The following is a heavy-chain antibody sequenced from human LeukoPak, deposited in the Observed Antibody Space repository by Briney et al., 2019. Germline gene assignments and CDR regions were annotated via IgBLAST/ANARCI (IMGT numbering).Heavy chain of an antibody. D-gene: IGHD3-9*01. V-gene: IGHV3-9*01. CDR1: GFTFDDYA. Sequence: GGSLRLSCAASGFTFDDYAMHWVRQAPGKGLEWVSGISWNSGSIGYADSVKGRFTISRDNAKNSLYLQMNRLRAEDTALYYCAKDMGYDILTGYPWGFDYWGQGTLVTVSS. CDR3: AKDMGYDILTGYPWGFDY. CDR2: ISWNSGSI. J-gene: IGHJ4*02.